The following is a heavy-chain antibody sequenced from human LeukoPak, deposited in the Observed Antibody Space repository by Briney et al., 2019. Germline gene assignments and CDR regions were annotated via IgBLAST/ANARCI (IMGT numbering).Heavy chain of an antibody. D-gene: IGHD1-26*01. CDR1: GGTFSSYA. CDR2: IIPIFGTA. Sequence: GSSVKVSFKASGGTFSSYAMSWVRQAPGQGLEWMGSIIPIFGTANYAQKFQGRVTITTDESTSTAYMELSSLRSEDTAVYYCASIRRVGATSYFDYWGQGTLVTVSS. CDR3: ASIRRVGATSYFDY. J-gene: IGHJ4*02. V-gene: IGHV1-69*05.